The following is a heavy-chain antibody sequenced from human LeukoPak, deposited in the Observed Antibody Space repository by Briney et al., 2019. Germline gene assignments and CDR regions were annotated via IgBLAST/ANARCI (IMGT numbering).Heavy chain of an antibody. J-gene: IGHJ4*02. CDR1: GGSMSSYY. D-gene: IGHD6-13*01. Sequence: SQTLSLTCIVSGGSMSSYYWSWIRQPAGKGLEWIGRMYTDGSTNYNPFLNSRVTMSVDTSKKHFSLRLNSVTAADTAVYYCATYDQKLAFDNWGQGTLVTVSS. V-gene: IGHV4-4*07. CDR3: ATYDQKLAFDN. CDR2: MYTDGST.